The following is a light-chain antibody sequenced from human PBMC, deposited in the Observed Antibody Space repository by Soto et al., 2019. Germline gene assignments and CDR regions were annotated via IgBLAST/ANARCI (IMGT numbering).Light chain of an antibody. CDR1: QSLLHSNGYNY. J-gene: IGKJ4*01. CDR3: MQALNTPLT. V-gene: IGKV2-28*01. CDR2: LGS. Sequence: DIVMTQSPLSLPVTPGEPASISCRSSQSLLHSNGYNYLDWYLQKPGQSPQLLIYLGSNRASGVPDRFSGSGSGTDFTLKISRVEAEDVGVYYCMQALNTPLTFGGGTKVEIK.